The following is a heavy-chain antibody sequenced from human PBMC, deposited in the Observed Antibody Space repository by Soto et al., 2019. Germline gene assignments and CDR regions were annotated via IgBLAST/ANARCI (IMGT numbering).Heavy chain of an antibody. CDR1: GFTVSSNY. CDR3: ARGAEPYVWGSYRYTHY. D-gene: IGHD3-16*02. Sequence: EVQLVETGGGLIQPGGSLRLSCAASGFTVSSNYMSWVRQAPGKGLEWVSYISSSSSTIYYADSVKGRFTISRDNAKNSLYLQMNSLRDEDTAVYYCARGAEPYVWGSYRYTHYWGQGTLVTVAS. CDR2: ISSSSSTI. V-gene: IGHV3-48*02. J-gene: IGHJ4*02.